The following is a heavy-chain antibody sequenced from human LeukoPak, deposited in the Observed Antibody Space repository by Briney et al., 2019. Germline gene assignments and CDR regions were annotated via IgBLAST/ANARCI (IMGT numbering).Heavy chain of an antibody. D-gene: IGHD6-13*01. CDR2: INPNSGGT. V-gene: IGHV1-2*02. Sequence: EASVKVSSKASGYTFTGYYMHWVRQAPGQGLEWMGWINPNSGGTNYAQKFQGRVTMTRDTSISTAYMELSRLRSDDTAVYYCARDQGIAAAGRAPTDYWGQGTLVTVSS. CDR1: GYTFTGYY. J-gene: IGHJ4*02. CDR3: ARDQGIAAAGRAPTDY.